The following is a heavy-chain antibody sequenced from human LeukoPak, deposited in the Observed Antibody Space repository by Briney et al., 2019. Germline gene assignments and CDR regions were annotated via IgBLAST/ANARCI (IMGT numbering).Heavy chain of an antibody. CDR3: TRVDTAIQGQRWFDP. Sequence: GGSLRLSCTASGFTFGDYAMSWVRQAPGKGLEWVGFIRSKAYGGTTEYAASVKGRFTISRDDSKSIAYLQMNSLKTEDTAVYYCTRVDTAIQGQRWFDPWGQGTLVTVSS. D-gene: IGHD5-18*01. V-gene: IGHV3-49*04. CDR2: IRSKAYGGTT. J-gene: IGHJ5*02. CDR1: GFTFGDYA.